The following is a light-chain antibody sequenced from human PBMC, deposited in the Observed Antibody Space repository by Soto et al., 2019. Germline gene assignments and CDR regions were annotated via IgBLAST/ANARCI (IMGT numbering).Light chain of an antibody. V-gene: IGKV1-39*01. CDR3: QQAFSFPFT. CDR2: AAS. J-gene: IGKJ3*01. Sequence: DIQMTQSPSSLSASIGDRVTITCRASQNITFYLNWYQQKPGKAPKLLIYAASNFQSGVPSRFSGSGSGTDFSLTISSLQSEDFATYYCQQAFSFPFTFGPGTKVDIK. CDR1: QNITFY.